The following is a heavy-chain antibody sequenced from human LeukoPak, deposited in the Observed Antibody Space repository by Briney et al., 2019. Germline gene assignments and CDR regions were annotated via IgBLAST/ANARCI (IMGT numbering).Heavy chain of an antibody. CDR3: ARGLYSSGWHYYYGMDV. D-gene: IGHD6-19*01. V-gene: IGHV4-34*01. Sequence: SETLSLTCAVYGGSFSGYYWSWIRQPPGKGLEWIGEINHSGSTNYNPSLKSRVTISVDTSKNQFSLKLSSVTAADTAVCYCARGLYSSGWHYYYGMDVWGQGTTVTVSS. CDR1: GGSFSGYY. CDR2: INHSGST. J-gene: IGHJ6*02.